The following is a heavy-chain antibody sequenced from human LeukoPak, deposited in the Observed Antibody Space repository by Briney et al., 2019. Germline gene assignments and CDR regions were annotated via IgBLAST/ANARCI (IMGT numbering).Heavy chain of an antibody. CDR3: ARGPAIAPDSTSSRALYYYYYYMDV. D-gene: IGHD2-21*01. CDR1: GFFFTNFP. V-gene: IGHV3-30-3*01. CDR2: ISSDGNNH. J-gene: IGHJ6*03. Sequence: GGSLRLSCSASGFFFTNFPMHWVRQAPGKGLEWVSVISSDGNNHFNADSVKGRFTISRDNAKNSLYLQMNSLRAEDTAVYYCARGPAIAPDSTSSRALYYYYYYMDVWGKGTTVTVSS.